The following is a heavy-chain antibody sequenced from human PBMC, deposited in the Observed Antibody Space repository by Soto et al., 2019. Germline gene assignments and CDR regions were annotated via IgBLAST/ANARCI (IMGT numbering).Heavy chain of an antibody. CDR3: AREKPVEMATIQYYFDY. D-gene: IGHD5-12*01. CDR1: GFTVSSNY. CDR2: IYSGGST. J-gene: IGHJ4*02. Sequence: GGSLRLSCAASGFTVSSNYMSWVRQAPGKGLEWVSVIYSGGSTYYADSVKGRFTISRDNSKNTLYLQMNSLRAEDTAVYYCAREKPVEMATIQYYFDYWGQGTLVTVSS. V-gene: IGHV3-66*01.